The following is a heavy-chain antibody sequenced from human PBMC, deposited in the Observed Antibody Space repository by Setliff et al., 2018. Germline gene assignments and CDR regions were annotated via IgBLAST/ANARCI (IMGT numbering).Heavy chain of an antibody. V-gene: IGHV4-39*07. J-gene: IGHJ4*02. CDR1: GGPISSSSYY. CDR2: IYYSGST. CDR3: AREERYYNFWSGYFDY. Sequence: PSETLSLTCTLSGGPISSSSYYWGWIRQPPGKGLEWIVSIYYSGSTYYNPSLKSRVTISVDTSKNQFSLKLSSVTAADTAVYYCAREERYYNFWSGYFDYWGQGTLVTVSS. D-gene: IGHD3-3*01.